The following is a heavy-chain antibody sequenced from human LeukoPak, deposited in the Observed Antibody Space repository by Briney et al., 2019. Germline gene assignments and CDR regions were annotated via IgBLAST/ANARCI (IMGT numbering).Heavy chain of an antibody. CDR1: GFTVSSYG. J-gene: IGHJ4*02. CDR2: IRYDGSNK. V-gene: IGHV3-30*02. D-gene: IGHD3-10*01. Sequence: PGGSLRLSCAASGFTVSSYGMHWVRQAPGKGLEWVAFIRYDGSNKYYADSVKGRFTISRDNSKNTLYLQMNSLRAEDTAVYYCAKVRVTMVRGVFYFDYWGQGSLVTV. CDR3: AKVRVTMVRGVFYFDY.